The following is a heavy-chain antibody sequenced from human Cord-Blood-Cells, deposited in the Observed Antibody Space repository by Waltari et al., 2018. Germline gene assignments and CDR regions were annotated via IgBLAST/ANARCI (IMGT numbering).Heavy chain of an antibody. CDR1: GYSFTGSY. Sequence: QVQLVQPGAEVKKPGASVKVSCTASGYSFTGSYLPWVRQAHRQGLEWMGWINPNSGGTNYAQKFQGRVTMTRDTSISTAYMELSRLRSDDTAVYYCARDTSGSFDYWGQGTLVTVSS. D-gene: IGHD1-26*01. V-gene: IGHV1-2*02. J-gene: IGHJ4*02. CDR3: ARDTSGSFDY. CDR2: INPNSGGT.